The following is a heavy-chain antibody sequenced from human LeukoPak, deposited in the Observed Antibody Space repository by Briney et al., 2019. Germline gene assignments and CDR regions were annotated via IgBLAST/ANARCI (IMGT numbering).Heavy chain of an antibody. CDR3: ASTSGYSFFDY. CDR1: GGSISSGGYS. V-gene: IGHV4-30-4*07. D-gene: IGHD3-22*01. Sequence: SQTLSLTCAVSGGSISSGGYSWSWIRQPPGKGLEWIGYIYYSGSTYYNPSLKSRVTISVDTSKNQFSMKLSSVTAADTAVYYCASTSGYSFFDYWGQGTLVTVSS. CDR2: IYYSGST. J-gene: IGHJ4*02.